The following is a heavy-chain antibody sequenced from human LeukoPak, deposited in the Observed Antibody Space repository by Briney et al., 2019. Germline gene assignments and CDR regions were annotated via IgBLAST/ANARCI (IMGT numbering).Heavy chain of an antibody. CDR3: AKDPRVGAFVGEHFHH. CDR2: ISTSGGST. CDR1: GFTFNNYA. D-gene: IGHD1-26*01. Sequence: GGSLRLSCAASGFTFNNYAMSWVRQAPGKGLEWVSSISTSGGSTYYADSVKGRFTISRDNSKNTLDLQMNGLRAEDTAVYYCAKDPRVGAFVGEHFHHGGQGALVTVSS. V-gene: IGHV3-23*01. J-gene: IGHJ1*01.